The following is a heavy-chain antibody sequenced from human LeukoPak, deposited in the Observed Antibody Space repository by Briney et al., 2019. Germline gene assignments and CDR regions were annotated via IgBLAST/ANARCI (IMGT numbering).Heavy chain of an antibody. J-gene: IGHJ4*02. CDR2: IYYSGST. CDR1: GGSISSSSYY. Sequence: SETLSLTCTVSGGSISSSSYYWGWIRQPPGKGLEWIGSIYYSGSTYYNPSLKSRVTISVDTSKNQFSLKLSSVTAVDTAVYYCASRPIAALGRFLGQIDYWGQGTLVTVSS. V-gene: IGHV4-39*01. CDR3: ASRPIAALGRFLGQIDY. D-gene: IGHD6-6*01.